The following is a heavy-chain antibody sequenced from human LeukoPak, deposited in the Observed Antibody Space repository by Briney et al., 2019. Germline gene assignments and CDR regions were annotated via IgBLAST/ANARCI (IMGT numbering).Heavy chain of an antibody. CDR2: ISSSGSTI. J-gene: IGHJ4*02. D-gene: IGHD3-10*01. CDR3: ARGSHYYGSGSYGY. CDR1: GFTFSSYE. V-gene: IGHV3-48*03. Sequence: GGSLRPSCAASGFTFSSYEMNWVRQAPGKGLEWVSYISSSGSTIYYADSVKGRFTISRDNAKNSLYLQMNSLRAEDTAVYYCARGSHYYGSGSYGYWGQGTLVTVSS.